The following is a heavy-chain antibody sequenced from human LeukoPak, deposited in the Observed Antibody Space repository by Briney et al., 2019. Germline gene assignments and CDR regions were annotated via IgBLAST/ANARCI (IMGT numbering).Heavy chain of an antibody. Sequence: GASVKVSCKTSEYTTYYIHWVRQAPGQGLEWMGLINPSKGGAWYAQKFQGRVTMTRNTSISTAYMELSSLRSEDTAVYYCARAAKLKSGGSLGYWGQVTLATVPS. CDR1: EYTTYY. CDR3: ARAAKLKSGGSLGY. D-gene: IGHD2-15*01. J-gene: IGHJ4*02. CDR2: INPSKGGA. V-gene: IGHV1-46*01.